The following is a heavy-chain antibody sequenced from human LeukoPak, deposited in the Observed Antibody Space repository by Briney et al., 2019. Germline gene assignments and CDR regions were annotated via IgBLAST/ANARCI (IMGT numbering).Heavy chain of an antibody. Sequence: SVKVSCKASGGTLSRHSITWVRQAPGQGLEWMGGIMLLFNTANYAQQFQGRVTITTDESTSTAYMELSSLRFEDTAMYYCARVDRYHYYLDVWGKGTTVTVSS. J-gene: IGHJ6*03. CDR2: IMLLFNTA. CDR1: GGTLSRHS. CDR3: ARVDRYHYYLDV. V-gene: IGHV1-69*05.